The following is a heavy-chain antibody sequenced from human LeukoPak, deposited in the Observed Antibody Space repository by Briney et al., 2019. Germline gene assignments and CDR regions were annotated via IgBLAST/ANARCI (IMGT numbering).Heavy chain of an antibody. V-gene: IGHV3-48*02. CDR2: ISSSGGTI. CDR3: AKPRAYSFDY. J-gene: IGHJ4*02. Sequence: GRSLRLSCAASGFTFSTYSMNWVRQAPGKGLEWVSYISSSGGTIYYANSVKGRFTISRDNAKNSLYLQMNSLRDEDTAVYYCAKPRAYSFDYWGQGTLVTVSS. D-gene: IGHD2-21*01. CDR1: GFTFSTYS.